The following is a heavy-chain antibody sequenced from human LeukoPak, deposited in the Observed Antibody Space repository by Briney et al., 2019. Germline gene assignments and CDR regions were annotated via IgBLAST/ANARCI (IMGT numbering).Heavy chain of an antibody. V-gene: IGHV4-59*12. CDR1: GGSLSGYH. D-gene: IGHD6-13*01. Sequence: SETLSLTCTVSGGSLSGYHWNWIRQPPGKGLEWIGEIYYGGSANYDPSLKSRVTISLDTSKNQFSLRLSSVTAADTAVYYCATRATAGPWWGRGTLVTVSS. J-gene: IGHJ4*02. CDR2: IYYGGSA. CDR3: ATRATAGPW.